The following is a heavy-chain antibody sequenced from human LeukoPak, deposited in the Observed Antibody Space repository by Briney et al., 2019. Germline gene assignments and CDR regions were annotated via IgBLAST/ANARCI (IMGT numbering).Heavy chain of an antibody. CDR3: AREDMTTVVNGKGFYYYYYMDV. CDR1: GGSISSYY. V-gene: IGHV4-59*01. D-gene: IGHD4-23*01. CDR2: IYYSGST. J-gene: IGHJ6*03. Sequence: SETLSLTCTVSGGSISSYYWSWIRQPPGKGLEWIGYIYYSGSTNYNPSLKSRVTISVDTSKNQFSLKLSSVTAADTAVYYWAREDMTTVVNGKGFYYYYYMDVWGKGTTVTVSS.